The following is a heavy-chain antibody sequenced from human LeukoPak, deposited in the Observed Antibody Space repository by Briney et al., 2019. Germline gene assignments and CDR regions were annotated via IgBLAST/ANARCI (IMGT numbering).Heavy chain of an antibody. J-gene: IGHJ4*02. D-gene: IGHD3-22*01. V-gene: IGHV3-48*04. CDR3: AKDLFHYYDSSGYHPVFDY. CDR1: GFTFSSYS. CDR2: ISSSSSTI. Sequence: GGSLRLSCAVSGFTFSSYSMNWVRQAPGKGLEWVSYISSSSSTIYYADSVKGRFTISRDNAKNTLYLQMNSLRAEDTAVYYCAKDLFHYYDSSGYHPVFDYWGQGTLVTVSS.